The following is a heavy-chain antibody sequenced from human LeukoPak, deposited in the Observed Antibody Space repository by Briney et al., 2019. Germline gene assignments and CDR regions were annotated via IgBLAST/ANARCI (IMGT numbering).Heavy chain of an antibody. J-gene: IGHJ4*02. Sequence: SETLSLTCTVSGYSISSDYYWGWIRQPPGKGLEWIGSIHHSGRTYYNPSLKSRVTISVGTSKNQFSLKLSSVTAVDTAVYYCAIGSGYHHYYFDYWGQGTLVTVSS. CDR3: AIGSGYHHYYFDY. CDR2: IHHSGRT. V-gene: IGHV4-38-2*02. D-gene: IGHD3-3*01. CDR1: GYSISSDYY.